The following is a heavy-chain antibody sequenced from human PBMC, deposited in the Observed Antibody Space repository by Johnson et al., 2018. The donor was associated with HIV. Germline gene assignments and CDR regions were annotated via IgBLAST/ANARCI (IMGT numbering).Heavy chain of an antibody. Sequence: HVQLVESGGGLVQPGGSLRLSCAASGFTFSSYWMHWVRQAPGKGLVWVAVISYDGSNKYYADSVKGRFTISRDNSKNTLYLQMNSLRAEDTAVYYCAREVDGFDIWGQGTMVTVSS. CDR1: GFTFSSYW. J-gene: IGHJ3*02. CDR3: AREVDGFDI. V-gene: IGHV3-30*03. CDR2: ISYDGSNK.